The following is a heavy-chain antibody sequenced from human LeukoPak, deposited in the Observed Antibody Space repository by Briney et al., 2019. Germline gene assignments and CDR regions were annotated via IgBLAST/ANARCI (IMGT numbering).Heavy chain of an antibody. CDR1: GGSISSYY. Sequence: SETLSLTCTVSGGSISSYYWSWIRQPAGKGLEWIGRIYTSGSTNYNPSFKSRVTMSVDTSKNQFSLKLSSVTAADTAVYYCARGKRPKYCSSTSCYRTYFDYWGQGTLVTVSS. CDR2: IYTSGST. J-gene: IGHJ4*02. CDR3: ARGKRPKYCSSTSCYRTYFDY. V-gene: IGHV4-4*07. D-gene: IGHD2-2*01.